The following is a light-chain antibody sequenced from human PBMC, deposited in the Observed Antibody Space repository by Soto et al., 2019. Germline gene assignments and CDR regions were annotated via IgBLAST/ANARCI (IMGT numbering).Light chain of an antibody. CDR1: LSISTY. Sequence: DVQMTQSPSSLSASVGDRVTITCRASLSISTYLHWYQLVPGKPPRLLIYAASTLQSGVPSRFSGSGSGTDFTLTISSLQPDDFATYYCQQTYSSPPYTFGQGTNLEIK. CDR2: AAS. J-gene: IGKJ2*01. V-gene: IGKV1-39*01. CDR3: QQTYSSPPYT.